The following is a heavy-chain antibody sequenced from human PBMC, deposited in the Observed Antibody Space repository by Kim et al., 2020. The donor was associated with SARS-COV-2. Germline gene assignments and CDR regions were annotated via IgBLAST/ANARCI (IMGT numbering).Heavy chain of an antibody. D-gene: IGHD1-26*01. J-gene: IGHJ4*02. CDR2: IRSKANSYAT. CDR3: TRLAGATSVHDY. V-gene: IGHV3-73*01. Sequence: GGSLRLSCAASGFTFSGSAMHWVRQASGKGLEWVGRIRSKANSYATAYAASVKGRITISRDDSKNTAYLQMNSLKTEDTAVYYCTRLAGATSVHDYWGQGTLVTVSS. CDR1: GFTFSGSA.